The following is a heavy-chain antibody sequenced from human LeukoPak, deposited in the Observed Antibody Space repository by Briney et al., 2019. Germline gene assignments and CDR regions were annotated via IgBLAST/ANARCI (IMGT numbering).Heavy chain of an antibody. CDR3: AKDPLRDYGDYAWVDY. V-gene: IGHV3-30*02. Sequence: PGGSLRHSCAASGFTFSSYGMHWVRQAPGKGLEWVAFIRYDGSNKYYADSVKGRFTISRDSSKNTLYLQMNSLRAEDTAVYYCAKDPLRDYGDYAWVDYWGQGTRVTVSS. CDR2: IRYDGSNK. CDR1: GFTFSSYG. J-gene: IGHJ4*02. D-gene: IGHD4-17*01.